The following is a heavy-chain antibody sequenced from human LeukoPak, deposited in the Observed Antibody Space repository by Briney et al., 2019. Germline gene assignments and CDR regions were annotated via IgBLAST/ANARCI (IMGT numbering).Heavy chain of an antibody. J-gene: IGHJ4*02. CDR3: ARLGTRYYGSGSHHRTYGY. Sequence: KTSETLSLTCTVSGGSISSYYWSWIRQPPGKGLEWIGYIHHSGSTNSNPSLKSRVTISVDTSKNQFSLKLSSVTAADTAVYYCARLGTRYYGSGSHHRTYGYWGQGTLVTVSS. D-gene: IGHD3-10*01. CDR2: IHHSGST. CDR1: GGSISSYY. V-gene: IGHV4-59*12.